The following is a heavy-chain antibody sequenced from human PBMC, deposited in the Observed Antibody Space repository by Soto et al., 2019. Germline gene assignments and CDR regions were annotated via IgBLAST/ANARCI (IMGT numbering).Heavy chain of an antibody. J-gene: IGHJ4*02. CDR2: ISGSSGGI. V-gene: IGHV3-23*01. D-gene: IGHD2-2*01. CDR1: GFILSDCA. CDR3: AKDVLGYCSSTSCYRVFDY. Sequence: GGSLRLSCATSGFILSDCAMNWVRRAPGKGLEWVSSISGSSGGIDYADSVKGRFTISRDNSKNTLYLQMNSLRAEDTAVYYCAKDVLGYCSSTSCYRVFDYWGQGTLVTVS.